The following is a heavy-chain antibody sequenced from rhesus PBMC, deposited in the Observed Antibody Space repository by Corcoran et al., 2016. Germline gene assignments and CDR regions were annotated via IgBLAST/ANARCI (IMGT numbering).Heavy chain of an antibody. J-gene: IGHJ4*01. CDR2: IYGSGVGT. D-gene: IGHD3-3*01. V-gene: IGHV4-106*01. CDR1: GGSISDDYY. Sequence: QVQLQESGPGVVKPSETLSLTCAVSGGSISDDYYWSWIRQPPGKGLEWIGYIYGSGVGTNYNPSLKYRVTISIATSKNQFSLKLSSVTAADTAVYYCARDEGYYNFWTGPGYFDYWGQGVLVTVSS. CDR3: ARDEGYYNFWTGPGYFDY.